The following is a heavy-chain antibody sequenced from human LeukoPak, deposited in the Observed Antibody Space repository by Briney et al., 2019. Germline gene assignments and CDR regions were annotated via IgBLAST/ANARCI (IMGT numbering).Heavy chain of an antibody. CDR2: IDPSDSYT. V-gene: IGHV5-10-1*01. D-gene: IGHD6-19*01. CDR1: GHIFTSYW. Sequence: GASLKISCKGSGHIFTSYWISWGRQMPGKGLEWMGRIDPSDSYTNYSPSFQGHVTISADKSISTAYLQWSSLKASDTAMYYCARGFPVAGLQVSFDYWGQGTLVTVSS. CDR3: ARGFPVAGLQVSFDY. J-gene: IGHJ4*02.